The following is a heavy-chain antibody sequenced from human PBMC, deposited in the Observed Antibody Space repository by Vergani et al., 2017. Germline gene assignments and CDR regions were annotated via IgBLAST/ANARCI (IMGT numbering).Heavy chain of an antibody. Sequence: QVQLVQSGAEVKKPGASVKVSCKASGYTFTSYGISWVRQAPGQGLEWMGWISAYNGNTNYAQKLQGRVTMTTDTSTSTAYMELRSLRSDDTAVYYCARAEAMTNYYYYDCMDVWGQGTTVTVSS. D-gene: IGHD5-18*01. CDR1: GYTFTSYG. J-gene: IGHJ6*02. CDR3: ARAEAMTNYYYYDCMDV. V-gene: IGHV1-18*01. CDR2: ISAYNGNT.